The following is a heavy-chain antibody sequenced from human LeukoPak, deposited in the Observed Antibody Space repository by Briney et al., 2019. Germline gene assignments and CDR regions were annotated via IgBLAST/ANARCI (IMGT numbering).Heavy chain of an antibody. D-gene: IGHD6-19*01. Sequence: SETLSLTCTVSGGSIISDYWSWIRQPPGKGLEWIGYIYYSGSTNYNPSLKSRVTISVDTSKNQFSLKLSSVTAADTAVYYCASMTYSSGWYSLDYWGQGTLVTVSS. J-gene: IGHJ4*02. CDR2: IYYSGST. CDR3: ASMTYSSGWYSLDY. CDR1: GGSIISDY. V-gene: IGHV4-59*01.